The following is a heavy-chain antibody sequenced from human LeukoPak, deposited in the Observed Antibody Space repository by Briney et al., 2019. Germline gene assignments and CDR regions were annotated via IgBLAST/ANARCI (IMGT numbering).Heavy chain of an antibody. CDR3: AQTRLGYSSSSGPWFDP. V-gene: IGHV3-7*01. D-gene: IGHD6-6*01. J-gene: IGHJ5*02. CDR2: IKQDGSEK. CDR1: GFTFSTYA. Sequence: GGSLRLSCAVSGFTFSTYAMSWVRQAPGKGLEWVANIKQDGSEKYYVDSVKGRFTISRDNAKNSLCLQMNSLRAEDTAVYYCAQTRLGYSSSSGPWFDPWGQGTLVTVSS.